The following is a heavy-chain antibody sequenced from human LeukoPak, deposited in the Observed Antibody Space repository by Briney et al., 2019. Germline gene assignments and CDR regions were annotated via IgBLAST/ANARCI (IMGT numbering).Heavy chain of an antibody. V-gene: IGHV4-39*07. Sequence: SETLSLTCTVSGGFISGSSYYWGWIRQPPGKGLEWIGSLGYSGSTYYTPSLKSRVTISVDTSKNQFSLKLSSVTAADTAVYYCARDGEQQLAKNWFDPWGQGTLVTVSS. CDR1: GGFISGSSYY. D-gene: IGHD6-13*01. CDR2: LGYSGST. CDR3: ARDGEQQLAKNWFDP. J-gene: IGHJ5*02.